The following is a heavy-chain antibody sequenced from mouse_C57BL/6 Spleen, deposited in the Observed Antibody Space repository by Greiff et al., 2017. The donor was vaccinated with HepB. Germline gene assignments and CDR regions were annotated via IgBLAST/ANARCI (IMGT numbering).Heavy chain of an antibody. J-gene: IGHJ2*01. CDR3: ARRDYDGAYYFDY. CDR1: GYTFTSYW. CDR2: IDPSDSET. D-gene: IGHD2-4*01. Sequence: QVQLQQSGAELVRPGSSVKLSCKASGYTFTSYWMHWVKQRPIQGLEWIGNIDPSDSETHYNQKFKDKATLTVDKSSSTAYMQLSSLTSEDSAVYYCARRDYDGAYYFDYWGQGTTLTVSS. V-gene: IGHV1-52*01.